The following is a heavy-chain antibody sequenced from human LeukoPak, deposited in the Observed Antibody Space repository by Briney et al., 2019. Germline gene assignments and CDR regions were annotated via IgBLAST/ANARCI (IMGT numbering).Heavy chain of an antibody. D-gene: IGHD6-19*01. Sequence: SVKVSCKASGGTFSSYAISWVRQAPGQGLEWMGGIIPIFGTANYAQKFQGRVTITADESTSTAYMELSSLRSEDTAVYYCARDLPSIAVATQDNWFDPWGQGTLVTVSS. J-gene: IGHJ5*02. CDR1: GGTFSSYA. CDR2: IIPIFGTA. V-gene: IGHV1-69*01. CDR3: ARDLPSIAVATQDNWFDP.